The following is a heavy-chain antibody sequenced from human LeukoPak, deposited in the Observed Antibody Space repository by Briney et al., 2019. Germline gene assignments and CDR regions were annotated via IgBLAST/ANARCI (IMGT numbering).Heavy chain of an antibody. D-gene: IGHD7-27*01. CDR2: IIPPFSTA. J-gene: IGHJ4*02. CDR3: ATATRLGTGGFDC. CDR1: GGTLSRYG. V-gene: IGHV1-69*05. Sequence: SVKVSCKASGGTLSRYGVSWVRQAPGQELEWLGGIIPPFSTANSAQKFQDRVTITTDDSTNTAYMALSSLISDDTAVYFCATATRLGTGGFDCWGQGTLVTVSS.